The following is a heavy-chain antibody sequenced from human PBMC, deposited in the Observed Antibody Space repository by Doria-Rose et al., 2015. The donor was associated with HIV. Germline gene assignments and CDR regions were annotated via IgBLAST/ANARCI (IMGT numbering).Heavy chain of an antibody. D-gene: IGHD3-3*01. CDR2: INQSGST. CDR3: AREMAKIRHGVSSWYFDL. V-gene: IGHV4-34*01. Sequence: LGGINQSGSTNYHPSSKSRVTISVDTSKNQFSLKLSSVTSADTAVYYFAREMAKIRHGVSSWYFDLWGPGTLVTVSS. J-gene: IGHJ2*01.